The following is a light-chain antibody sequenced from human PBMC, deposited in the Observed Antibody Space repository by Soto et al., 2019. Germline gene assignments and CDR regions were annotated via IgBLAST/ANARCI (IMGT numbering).Light chain of an antibody. J-gene: IGKJ1*01. CDR2: AAS. Sequence: DIQMTQSPSSLSASVGDRVTITCRASQGIIDYLAWYQQKPGKVPKLLIYAASTLQSGVPSRFSRSGSGTDFTLTISSLQPEDVATYYCQKYNSAPQTFGQGTRVEIK. CDR1: QGIIDY. CDR3: QKYNSAPQT. V-gene: IGKV1-27*01.